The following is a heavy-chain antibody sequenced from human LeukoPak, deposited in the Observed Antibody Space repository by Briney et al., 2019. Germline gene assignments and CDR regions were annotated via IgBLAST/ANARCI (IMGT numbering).Heavy chain of an antibody. J-gene: IGHJ4*02. CDR3: ARNSGTAPLGY. Sequence: GGSLRLSCAASGFTVSSNSMNWVRQAPGKGLEWVSVIYSGGTTYYADSVKGRFTVSRDNSKNTLFLQMDNLRAEDTAIYYCARNSGTAPLGYWGQGTLVTVSS. CDR2: IYSGGTT. D-gene: IGHD2-8*02. CDR1: GFTVSSNS. V-gene: IGHV3-53*01.